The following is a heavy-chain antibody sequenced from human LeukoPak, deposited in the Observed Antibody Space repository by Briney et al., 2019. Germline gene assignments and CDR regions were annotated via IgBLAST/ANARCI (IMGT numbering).Heavy chain of an antibody. CDR1: GYTFTSYG. J-gene: IGHJ6*03. Sequence: VASVKVSCKASGYTFTSYGISWVRQAPGQGLEWMGWISAYNGNTNYAQKLQGRVTMTTDTSTSTAYMELRSLRSDDTAVYYCARVGGYNSYYYYMDVWGRGTTVTVSS. CDR2: ISAYNGNT. D-gene: IGHD5-24*01. V-gene: IGHV1-18*01. CDR3: ARVGGYNSYYYYMDV.